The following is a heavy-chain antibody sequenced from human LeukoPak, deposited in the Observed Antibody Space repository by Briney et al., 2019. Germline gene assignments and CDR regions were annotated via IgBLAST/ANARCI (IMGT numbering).Heavy chain of an antibody. J-gene: IGHJ4*02. CDR1: GYTFTAYY. CDR3: ARDDSFQFDS. Sequence: ASVKVSCKASGYTFTAYYMHWVRQAPGQGLEWMGWINPNTGGTNYAQKFQGRVTMTRATSISTAYMELSSLTADDTAVYYCARDDSFQFDSWGQGTLVTVSS. D-gene: IGHD5-18*01. V-gene: IGHV1-2*02. CDR2: INPNTGGT.